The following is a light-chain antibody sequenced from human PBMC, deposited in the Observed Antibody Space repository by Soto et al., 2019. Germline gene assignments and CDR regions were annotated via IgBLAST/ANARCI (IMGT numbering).Light chain of an antibody. CDR3: QQRSNWPRT. V-gene: IGKV3D-20*02. CDR2: GAS. CDR1: QSVSSTY. J-gene: IGKJ2*01. Sequence: EIVLTQSPGTLSLSPGERATLSCRASQSVSSTYLAWYQQKPGQAPRLLIYGASSRETGIPDTFSGSGSGTDFTLTISRLEPEDFAVYYCQQRSNWPRTFGQGTKLEIK.